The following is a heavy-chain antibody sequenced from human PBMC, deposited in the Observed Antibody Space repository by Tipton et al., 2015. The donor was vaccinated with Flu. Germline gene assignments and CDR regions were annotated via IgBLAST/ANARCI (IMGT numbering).Heavy chain of an antibody. CDR2: TYYRSKWYN. V-gene: IGHV6-1*01. D-gene: IGHD1-7*01. J-gene: IGHJ6*02. Sequence: GLVKPSQTLSLTCAISGDSVSSNSAAWHWIRQSPWRGLEWLGRTYYRSKWYNNYAVSVKSRIIINPDTSKNQFSLHLNSVTPEDTAVYYCARDGGNYGPSYGVDVWGQGTTVTVSS. CDR1: GDSVSSNSAA. CDR3: ARDGGNYGPSYGVDV.